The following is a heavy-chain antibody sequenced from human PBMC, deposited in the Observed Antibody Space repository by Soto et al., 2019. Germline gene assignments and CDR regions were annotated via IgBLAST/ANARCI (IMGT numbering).Heavy chain of an antibody. J-gene: IGHJ6*03. CDR3: ARSPVAADYYYYYMDV. CDR2: IGTAGDT. Sequence: GGSLRLSCAASGFTFSSYDMHWVRQATGKGLEWVSAIGTAGDTYYPGSVKGRFTISRENAKNSLYLQMNSLRAGDTAVYYCARSPVAADYYYYYMDVWGKGTTVTVSS. D-gene: IGHD6-19*01. V-gene: IGHV3-13*01. CDR1: GFTFSSYD.